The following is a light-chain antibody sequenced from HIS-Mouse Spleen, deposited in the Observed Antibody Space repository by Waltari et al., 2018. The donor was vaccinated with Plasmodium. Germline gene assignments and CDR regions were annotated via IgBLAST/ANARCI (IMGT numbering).Light chain of an antibody. CDR1: QSISNY. CDR3: QQSYSTWT. J-gene: IGKJ1*01. CDR2: AAS. V-gene: IGKV1-39*01. Sequence: DIHMTQSPSSLSASVGARVTITCRASQSISNYLNWYQQKPGKAPEFLIYAASTLQSGVPSRFSGSGSGTDFTLTISSLQPEDFATYYCQQSYSTWTFGQGTKVEIK.